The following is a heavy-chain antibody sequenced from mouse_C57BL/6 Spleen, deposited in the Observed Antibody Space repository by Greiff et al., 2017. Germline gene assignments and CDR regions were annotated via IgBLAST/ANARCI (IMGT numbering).Heavy chain of an antibody. V-gene: IGHV1-26*01. J-gene: IGHJ2*01. CDR3: ASSPSRLRTYYYFDY. D-gene: IGHD1-1*01. CDR1: GYTFTDYY. CDR2: INPNNGGT. Sequence: EVQLQQSGPELVKPGASVKISCKASGYTFTDYYMNWVKQSHGKSLEWIGDINPNNGGTSYNQKFKGKATLTVDKSSSTAYMELRSLTSEDSAVYYCASSPSRLRTYYYFDYWGQGTTLTVSS.